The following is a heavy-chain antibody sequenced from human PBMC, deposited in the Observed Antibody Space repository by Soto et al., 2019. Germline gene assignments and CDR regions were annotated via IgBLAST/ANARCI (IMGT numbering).Heavy chain of an antibody. CDR2: INPNGGVT. V-gene: IGHV1-2*04. CDR1: GDSFNDYY. Sequence: QVQLVQSGAEVRKPGASVTVSCRSSGDSFNDYYIHWVRQAPGLGFEWMGWINPNGGVTKYAQKFQGWVSMTRDTSSRTVYMQLSRLRSDDTAVYYCARESGGATATLDYYSCYMDVWGTGTTVTVSS. J-gene: IGHJ6*03. CDR3: ARESGGATATLDYYSCYMDV. D-gene: IGHD5-12*01.